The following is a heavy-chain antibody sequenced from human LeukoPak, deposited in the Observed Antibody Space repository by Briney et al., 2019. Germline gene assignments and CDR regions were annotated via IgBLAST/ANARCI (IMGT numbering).Heavy chain of an antibody. D-gene: IGHD3-10*01. CDR2: IKQDGSEK. CDR3: ARVSVGGARDAFDI. V-gene: IGHV3-7*03. J-gene: IGHJ3*02. CDR1: GFTFSSYW. Sequence: PGGSLRLSCAASGFTFSSYWMSWVRQAPGKGLEWVANIKQDGSEKYYVDSVKGRFTISRDNAKNSLYLQMNSLRAEDTAVYHCARVSVGGARDAFDIWGQGTMVTVSS.